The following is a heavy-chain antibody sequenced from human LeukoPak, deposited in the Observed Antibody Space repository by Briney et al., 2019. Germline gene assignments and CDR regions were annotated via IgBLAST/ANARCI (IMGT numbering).Heavy chain of an antibody. Sequence: PGGSLRLSCAASGFTFSSYWMSWVPQAPGKGLEWVANIKQDGSEKYYVDSVKGRFTISRDNAKTSVYLQLNSLRADDTAVYYCARDVWTGVAVSDYWGQGTLVTVSS. CDR2: IKQDGSEK. D-gene: IGHD6-19*01. CDR1: GFTFSSYW. CDR3: ARDVWTGVAVSDY. V-gene: IGHV3-7*01. J-gene: IGHJ4*02.